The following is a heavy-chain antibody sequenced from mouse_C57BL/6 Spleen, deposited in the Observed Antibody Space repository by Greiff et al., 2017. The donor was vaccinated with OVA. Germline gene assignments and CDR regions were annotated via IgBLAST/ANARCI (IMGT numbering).Heavy chain of an antibody. Sequence: VQLQQSGPELVKPGASVKISCKASGYSFTGYYMNWVKQSPEKSLEWIGEINPSTGGTTYNQKFKAKATLTVDKSSSTAYMQLKSLTSEDSAVYYCARRAAQAPYAMDYWGQGTSVTVSS. CDR3: ARRAAQAPYAMDY. D-gene: IGHD3-2*02. J-gene: IGHJ4*01. CDR2: INPSTGGT. CDR1: GYSFTGYY. V-gene: IGHV1-42*01.